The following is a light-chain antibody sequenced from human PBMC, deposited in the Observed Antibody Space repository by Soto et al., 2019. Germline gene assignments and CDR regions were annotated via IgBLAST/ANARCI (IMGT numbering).Light chain of an antibody. Sequence: QSALTQPASVSGSPGQSITISCTGSSGDIGNYDLVSWYQQIPGRAPNLMIFEVSRRPSGVSERFSGSKSGNTASLTISGRQAEYEADFHCCSYAGGGAWVFGGGTKVTVL. V-gene: IGLV2-23*02. CDR3: CSYAGGGAWV. CDR2: EVS. J-gene: IGLJ3*02. CDR1: SGDIGNYDL.